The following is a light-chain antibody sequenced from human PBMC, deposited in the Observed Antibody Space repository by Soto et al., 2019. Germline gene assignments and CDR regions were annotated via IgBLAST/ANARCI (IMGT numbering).Light chain of an antibody. J-gene: IGLJ2*01. CDR3: AAWDDRLNAVV. V-gene: IGLV1-44*01. Sequence: QSVLTQPSSASGTPGQSVNISCSGTSSNFGSHTVNWYQQIPGKAPQLFIFRTNERPSGVPDRFSGSKSVTSASLAISGLHSDDEADYYCAAWDDRLNAVVFGGGTKVTVL. CDR1: SSNFGSHT. CDR2: RTN.